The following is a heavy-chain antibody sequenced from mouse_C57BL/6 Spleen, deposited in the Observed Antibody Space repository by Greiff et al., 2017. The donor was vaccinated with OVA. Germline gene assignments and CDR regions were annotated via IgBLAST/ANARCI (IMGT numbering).Heavy chain of an antibody. CDR3: ATYDYDAYFDV. D-gene: IGHD2-4*01. J-gene: IGHJ1*03. Sequence: QVHVKQPGAELVKPGASVKLSCKASGYTFTSYWMHWVKQRPGQGLEWIGMIPPNSGSTNYNEKFKSKATLTVDKSSSTAYMQLSSLTSEDSAVYYCATYDYDAYFDVWGTGTTVTVSS. V-gene: IGHV1-64*01. CDR2: IPPNSGST. CDR1: GYTFTSYW.